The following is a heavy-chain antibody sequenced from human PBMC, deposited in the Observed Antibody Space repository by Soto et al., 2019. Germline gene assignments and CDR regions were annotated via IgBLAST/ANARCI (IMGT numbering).Heavy chain of an antibody. V-gene: IGHV4-59*05. CDR3: ARTRAVWFDP. Sequence: TSETLSLTCTVSGGSISSYYWSWIRQPPGKGLERIGSIYYSGSTYYNPSLKSRVTISVDTSKNQFSLKLSSVTAADTAVYYCARTRAVWFDPWGQGTLVTVSS. D-gene: IGHD1-1*01. CDR1: GGSISSYY. CDR2: IYYSGST. J-gene: IGHJ5*02.